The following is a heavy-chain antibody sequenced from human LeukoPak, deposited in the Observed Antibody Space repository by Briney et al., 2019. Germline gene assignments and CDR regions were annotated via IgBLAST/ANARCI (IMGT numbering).Heavy chain of an antibody. J-gene: IGHJ5*02. D-gene: IGHD3-9*01. CDR1: GFTFSSYW. Sequence: PGGSLRLSCAASGFTFSSYWMSWVRQAPGKGLEWVANIKQDGSEKYYVDSVKGRFTISRDNAKNSLYLQMNSLRAGDTAVYYCARTVVRYFDWLANWFDPWGQGTLVTVSS. CDR2: IKQDGSEK. V-gene: IGHV3-7*01. CDR3: ARTVVRYFDWLANWFDP.